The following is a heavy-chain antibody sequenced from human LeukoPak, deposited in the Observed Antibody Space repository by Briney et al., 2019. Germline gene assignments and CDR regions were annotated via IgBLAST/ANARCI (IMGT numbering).Heavy chain of an antibody. J-gene: IGHJ4*02. CDR1: GYTFTDYY. CDR2: LNPNSGDT. CDR3: ARDQSLGYCSSTSCYNLDY. V-gene: IGHV1-2*02. Sequence: ASVKVSCKASGYTFTDYYMHWVRQAPGQGLEWMGWLNPNSGDTNYAQKLQGRVTMTTDTSTSTAYMELRSLRSDDTAVYYCARDQSLGYCSSTSCYNLDYWGQGTLVTVSS. D-gene: IGHD2-2*02.